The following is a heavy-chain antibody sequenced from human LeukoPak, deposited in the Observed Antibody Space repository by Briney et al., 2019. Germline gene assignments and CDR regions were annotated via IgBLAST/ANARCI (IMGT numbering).Heavy chain of an antibody. V-gene: IGHV3-21*01. D-gene: IGHD3-3*01. CDR1: GFTFSSYS. J-gene: IGHJ3*02. Sequence: GGSLRLSCAASGFTFSSYSMNWVRQAPGKGLEWVSSISSSSSYIYYADSVKGRFTISRDNAKNSLYLQMNSLRAEDTAVYYCARNWVYYDFWSAPDDAFDIWGRGTMVTVSS. CDR2: ISSSSSYI. CDR3: ARNWVYYDFWSAPDDAFDI.